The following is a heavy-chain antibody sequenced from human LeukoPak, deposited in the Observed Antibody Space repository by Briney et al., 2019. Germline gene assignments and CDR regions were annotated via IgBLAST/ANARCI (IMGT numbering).Heavy chain of an antibody. CDR3: ALGAVRGLHAFDI. V-gene: IGHV5-51*01. CDR1: GYSFTTYW. CDR2: IYPGDSDT. Sequence: GESLKISCKGSGYSFTTYWIGWVRQVPGKGLEWMGIIYPGDSDTRYSPPFQGQVTISADKSVTTAYLQWSSLKASDTAMYYCALGAVRGLHAFDIWGQGTMVTVSP. J-gene: IGHJ3*02. D-gene: IGHD3-10*01.